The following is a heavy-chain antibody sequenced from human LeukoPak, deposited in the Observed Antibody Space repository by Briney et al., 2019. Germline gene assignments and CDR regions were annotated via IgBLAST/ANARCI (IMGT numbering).Heavy chain of an antibody. J-gene: IGHJ6*03. Sequence: GESLKISCKGSGYSFTSYWIGWVRQMPGKGLEWMGIIYPGDSDTRYSPSFQGQVTISADKSISTAYLQWSSLKASDTAMYYCASQSRDSYCSGGSCYYYYYYMDVWGKGTTVTVSS. CDR1: GYSFTSYW. D-gene: IGHD2-15*01. CDR2: IYPGDSDT. CDR3: ASQSRDSYCSGGSCYYYYYYMDV. V-gene: IGHV5-51*01.